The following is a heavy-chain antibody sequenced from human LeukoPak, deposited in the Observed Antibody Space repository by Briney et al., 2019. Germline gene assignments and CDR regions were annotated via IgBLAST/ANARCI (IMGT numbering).Heavy chain of an antibody. CDR1: GYTFTDYY. J-gene: IGHJ5*02. CDR3: ARGFYNWNDRWFDP. CDR2: INPKSGDT. D-gene: IGHD1-20*01. V-gene: IGHV1-2*02. Sequence: ASAKVSXKASGYTFTDYYMHWVRQAPGQGLEWMGWINPKSGDTNYAQKFQGRVTMTRDTSISSAHMELSRLISDDTAVYYCARGFYNWNDRWFDPWGQGTLVIVSS.